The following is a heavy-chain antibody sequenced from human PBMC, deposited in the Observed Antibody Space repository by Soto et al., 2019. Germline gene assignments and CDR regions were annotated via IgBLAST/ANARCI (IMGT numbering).Heavy chain of an antibody. V-gene: IGHV1-2*04. D-gene: IGHD3-22*01. CDR3: ARNYDSSGYYLNYFDY. CDR1: GYTFTGYY. Sequence: GASVKVSCKASGYTFTGYYMHWVRQAPGQGLEWMGWINPNSGGTNYAQKFQGWVTMTRDTSISTAYMELSRLRSDDTAVYYCARNYDSSGYYLNYFDYWGQGTLVTVSS. CDR2: INPNSGGT. J-gene: IGHJ4*02.